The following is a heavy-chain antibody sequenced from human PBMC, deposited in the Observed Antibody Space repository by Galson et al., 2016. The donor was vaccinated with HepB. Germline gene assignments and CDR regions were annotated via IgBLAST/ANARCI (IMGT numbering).Heavy chain of an antibody. Sequence: SLRLSCAASGFTFSNYGMHWTRQAPGKGLEWVAVMSHDGSHIFYVDSVKGRFTISRDNSKNTLYLQMNSLRAEDTAVYYCARAPLEMATIQRGYFDYWGQGTLVTVSS. CDR1: GFTFSNYG. D-gene: IGHD5-24*01. CDR3: ARAPLEMATIQRGYFDY. J-gene: IGHJ4*02. CDR2: MSHDGSHI. V-gene: IGHV3-30*03.